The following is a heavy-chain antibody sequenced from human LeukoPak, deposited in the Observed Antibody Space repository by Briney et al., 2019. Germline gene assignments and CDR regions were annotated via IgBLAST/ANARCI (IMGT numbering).Heavy chain of an antibody. Sequence: PSETLSLTCAVYGGSFSGYYWSWIRQPPGKGLEWIGEINHSGSTNYNPSLKSRVTISVDTSKNQFSLKLSSVTAADTAVYYCARGPTYYYDSSGYFYFDYWGQGTLVTVSS. D-gene: IGHD3-22*01. V-gene: IGHV4-34*01. J-gene: IGHJ4*02. CDR1: GGSFSGYY. CDR2: INHSGST. CDR3: ARGPTYYYDSSGYFYFDY.